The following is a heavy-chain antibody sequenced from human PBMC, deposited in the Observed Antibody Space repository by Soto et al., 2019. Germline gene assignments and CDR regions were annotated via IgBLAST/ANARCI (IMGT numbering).Heavy chain of an antibody. CDR3: TTERCSGVCYTSYYYYGMDV. CDR2: IKSKTDGGTT. J-gene: IGHJ6*02. V-gene: IGHV3-15*07. Sequence: GGSLRLSCAASGFTFSNAWMNWVRQAPGKGLEWVGRIKSKTDGGTTDYAAPVKGRFTISRDDSKNTLYLQMNSLKTEDTAVYYCTTERCSGVCYTSYYYYGMDVWGQGTTVTVSS. D-gene: IGHD2-8*01. CDR1: GFTFSNAW.